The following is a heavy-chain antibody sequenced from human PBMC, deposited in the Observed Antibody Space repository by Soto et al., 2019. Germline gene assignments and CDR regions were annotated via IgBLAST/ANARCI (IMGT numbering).Heavy chain of an antibody. V-gene: IGHV1-69*13. J-gene: IGHJ3*02. CDR1: GGTLSSYA. CDR3: AREEGGELLRNDAFDI. CDR2: IIPIFGTA. D-gene: IGHD1-26*01. Sequence: SVKVSCKASGGTLSSYAISWVRQAPGQGLEWMGGIIPIFGTANYAQKFQGRVTITADESTSTAYMELSSLRSEDTAVYYCAREEGGELLRNDAFDIWGQGTMVTVSS.